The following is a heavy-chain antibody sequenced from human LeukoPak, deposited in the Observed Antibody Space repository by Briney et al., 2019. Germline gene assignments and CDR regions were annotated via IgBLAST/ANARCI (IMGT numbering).Heavy chain of an antibody. V-gene: IGHV1-18*01. Sequence: ASVKVSCKASGYTFTSYGISWVRQAPGQGLEWMGWISAYNGNTNYAQKLQGRVTMTTDTSTSTAYMELRSLRSDDTAVYYCARVPLSYDFWSGYSGTLDYWGQGTLVTVSS. CDR1: GYTFTSYG. D-gene: IGHD3-3*01. CDR3: ARVPLSYDFWSGYSGTLDY. J-gene: IGHJ4*02. CDR2: ISAYNGNT.